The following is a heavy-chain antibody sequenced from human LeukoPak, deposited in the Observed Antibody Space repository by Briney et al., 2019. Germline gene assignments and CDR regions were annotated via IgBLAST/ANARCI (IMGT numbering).Heavy chain of an antibody. D-gene: IGHD6-13*01. CDR1: GYRFTGYY. J-gene: IGHJ4*02. Sequence: ASVKVSCKASGYRFTGYYMHWVRQAPGQGLEWMGWINPNSGGTNYAQKFQGRVTMTRDTSISTAYMELSRLRSDDTAVYYCARGPQSSSWYKVWGQGTLVTVSS. CDR3: ARGPQSSSWYKV. V-gene: IGHV1-2*02. CDR2: INPNSGGT.